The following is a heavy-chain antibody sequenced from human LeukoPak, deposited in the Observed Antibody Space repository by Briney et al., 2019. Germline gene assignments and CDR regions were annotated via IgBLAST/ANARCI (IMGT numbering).Heavy chain of an antibody. CDR2: ISSSSSYI. CDR3: ARANDFWSGYYQTYYYGMDV. D-gene: IGHD3-3*01. Sequence: GGSLRLSCAASGFTFSSYSMNWVRQAPGKGLEWVSSISSSSSYIYYADSVKGRFTISRDNAKNSLCLQMNSLRAEDTAVYYCARANDFWSGYYQTYYYGMDVWGQGTTVTVSS. V-gene: IGHV3-21*01. J-gene: IGHJ6*02. CDR1: GFTFSSYS.